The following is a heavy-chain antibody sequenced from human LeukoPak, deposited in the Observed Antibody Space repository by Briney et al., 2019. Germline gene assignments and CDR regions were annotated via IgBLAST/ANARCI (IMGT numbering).Heavy chain of an antibody. V-gene: IGHV1-2*02. CDR3: ARDRTGQQEFAY. J-gene: IGHJ4*02. CDR2: INPNSGGT. CDR1: GYTFTGYY. D-gene: IGHD6-13*01. Sequence: ASVKVSCKPSGYTFTGYYIHWVRQAPGQGLEWMGWINPNSGGTNYAQKFRGRVTMTRDTSISTAYLELGRLISDDTAMYYCARDRTGQQEFAYWGQGTLVTVSS.